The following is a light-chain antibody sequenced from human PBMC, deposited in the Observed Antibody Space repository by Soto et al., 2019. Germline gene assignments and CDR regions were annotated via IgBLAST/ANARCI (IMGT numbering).Light chain of an antibody. CDR2: AAS. Sequence: DIQMTQSPSSLSASVGDRVTIACRASQSISSYLNWYQQKPGTAPKLLIYAASSLQSGVPSRLSGSGSGTDFTVNISSLQPVDFATYYCQQSYSTPHTFRQET. CDR3: QQSYSTPHT. J-gene: IGKJ2*01. V-gene: IGKV1-39*01. CDR1: QSISSY.